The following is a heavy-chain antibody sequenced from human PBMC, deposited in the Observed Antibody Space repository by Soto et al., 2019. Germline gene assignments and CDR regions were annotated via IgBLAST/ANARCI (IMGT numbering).Heavy chain of an antibody. D-gene: IGHD6-13*01. CDR3: VRTPFSSSWEPFDF. J-gene: IGHJ4*02. Sequence: QVSLKESGPVLVKPTENLTLTCTVSGFSLDNTKMGVGWIRQPPGKALEWLAHIFSNDEKRHSSSLKNSLTISKDTSKSQVVLTMTNLDPGDTATYYCVRTPFSSSWEPFDFWGQGTLVTVSS. V-gene: IGHV2-26*01. CDR1: GFSLDNTKMG. CDR2: IFSNDEK.